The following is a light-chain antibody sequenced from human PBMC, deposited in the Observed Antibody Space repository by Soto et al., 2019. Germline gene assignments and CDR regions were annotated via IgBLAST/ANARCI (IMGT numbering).Light chain of an antibody. CDR2: NND. V-gene: IGLV1-44*01. Sequence: QSVLTQPPSASGTPGQRVTISGSGSSSNIGANPINWYQQLPGTAPKLLIYNNDQRPSGVPDRFSASKSGTSASLAISGLQSEDEADYYCEAWDDSLYGAVLGGGTKLTVL. CDR1: SSNIGANP. J-gene: IGLJ2*01. CDR3: EAWDDSLYGAV.